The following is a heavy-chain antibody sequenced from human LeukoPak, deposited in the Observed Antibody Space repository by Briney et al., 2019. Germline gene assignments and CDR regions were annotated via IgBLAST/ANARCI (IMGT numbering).Heavy chain of an antibody. CDR1: GGSFSGYY. V-gene: IGHV4-34*01. CDR2: INHSGST. CDR3: ASAYYDSSAPYYFDY. J-gene: IGHJ4*02. D-gene: IGHD3-22*01. Sequence: PSETLSLTCAVYGGSFSGYYWSWIRQPPGKGLKWIGEINHSGSTNYNPSLKSRVTISVDTSKNQFSLRLSSVTAADTAVYYCASAYYDSSAPYYFDYWGQGTLVTVSS.